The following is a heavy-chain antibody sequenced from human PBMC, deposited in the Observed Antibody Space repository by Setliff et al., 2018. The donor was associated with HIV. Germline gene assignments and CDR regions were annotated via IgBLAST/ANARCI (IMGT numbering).Heavy chain of an antibody. CDR3: ARLLQGGNYAFDI. V-gene: IGHV4-61*05. J-gene: IGHJ3*02. D-gene: IGHD2-21*02. CDR2: VYYSVRT. CDR1: GGSISSRNYY. Sequence: SDTLSLTCSVSGGSISSRNYYCTWIRRPPWKGLGWIGYVYYSVRTNYNPSLKSRVIISVDTSKTQFYLKLRSVTAADTAMYYCARLLQGGNYAFDIWGQGTMVTVSS.